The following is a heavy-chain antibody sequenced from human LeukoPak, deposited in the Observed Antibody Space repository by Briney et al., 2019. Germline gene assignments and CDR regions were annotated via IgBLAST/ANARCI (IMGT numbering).Heavy chain of an antibody. J-gene: IGHJ5*02. CDR3: AREDSSIVNWFDP. Sequence: PGGSLRLSCAASGFTFSDYYMSWIRQAPGKGLEWVSYISSSGSTIYYADSVKGRFTISRDNAKNSLYLQMNSLRAEDTAVYYCAREDSSIVNWFDPWGQGTLVTVSS. CDR2: ISSSGSTI. D-gene: IGHD6-13*01. V-gene: IGHV3-11*04. CDR1: GFTFSDYY.